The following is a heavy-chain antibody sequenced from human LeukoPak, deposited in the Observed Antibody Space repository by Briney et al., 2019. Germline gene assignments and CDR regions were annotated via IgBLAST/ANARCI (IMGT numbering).Heavy chain of an antibody. V-gene: IGHV3-33*06. CDR3: AKGGPHYGSGSYYAFDY. CDR1: GFTFSSYG. CDR2: IWCDGSNK. J-gene: IGHJ4*02. Sequence: GGSLRLSCAASGFTFSSYGMHWVRQAPGKGLEWVAVIWCDGSNKYYADSVKGRFTISRDNSKNTLYLQMNSLRAEDTAVYYCAKGGPHYGSGSYYAFDYWGQGTLVTVSS. D-gene: IGHD3-10*01.